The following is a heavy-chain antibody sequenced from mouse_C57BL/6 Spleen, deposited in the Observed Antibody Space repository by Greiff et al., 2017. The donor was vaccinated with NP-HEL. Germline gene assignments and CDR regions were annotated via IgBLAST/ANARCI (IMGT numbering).Heavy chain of an antibody. J-gene: IGHJ3*01. CDR3: ARRPAQATAGLAY. CDR1: GFTFSDYY. D-gene: IGHD3-2*02. V-gene: IGHV5-12*01. CDR2: ISNGGGST. Sequence: EVQGVESGGGLVQPGGSLKLSCAASGFTFSDYYMYWVRQTPEKRLEWVAYISNGGGSTYYPDTVKGRFTISRDNAKNTLDLQMSRRKAEDTAMDYWARRPAQATAGLAYWGQGTLVTVSA.